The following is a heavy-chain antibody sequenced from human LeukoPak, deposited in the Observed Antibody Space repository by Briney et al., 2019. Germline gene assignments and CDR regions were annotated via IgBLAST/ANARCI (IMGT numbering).Heavy chain of an antibody. CDR2: ISWNSGSI. CDR3: AKDTSGSSWYGGGFDY. Sequence: PGRSLRLSCAASGFTFDDYAMHCVRQAPGKGLEWVSGISWNSGSIGYADSVKGRFTISRDNAKNSPYLQMNSLRAEDMALYYCAKDTSGSSWYGGGFDYWGQGTLVTVSS. D-gene: IGHD6-13*01. V-gene: IGHV3-9*03. J-gene: IGHJ4*02. CDR1: GFTFDDYA.